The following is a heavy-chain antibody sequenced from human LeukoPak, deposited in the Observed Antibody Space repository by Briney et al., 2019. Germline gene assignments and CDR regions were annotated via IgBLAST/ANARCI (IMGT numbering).Heavy chain of an antibody. CDR3: AKGGYCSGGSCYFSYYFDY. J-gene: IGHJ4*02. CDR2: ISSRGTTI. CDR1: GFTFSSYA. V-gene: IGHV3-48*04. D-gene: IGHD2-15*01. Sequence: GGSLRLSCAASGFTFSSYAMTWVRQAPGKGLEWVSYISSRGTTIYYADSVKGRFTISRDNAKNSLYLRMNSLRAEDTAVYYCAKGGYCSGGSCYFSYYFDYWGQGTLVAVSS.